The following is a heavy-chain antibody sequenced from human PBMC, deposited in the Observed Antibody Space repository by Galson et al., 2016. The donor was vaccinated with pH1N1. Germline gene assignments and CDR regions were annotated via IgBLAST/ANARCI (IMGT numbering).Heavy chain of an antibody. V-gene: IGHV1-18*01. J-gene: IGHJ6*02. CDR1: GDSFNRYG. CDR3: ARGRGDLAGYYYGLDI. CDR2: INTRTGDT. Sequence: SVKVSCKAPGDSFNRYGITWVLQAPGQGLQWMGWINTRTGDTKTAQKVQGRVTMTTDTTANTVYMELTSLKSDDTGVHYGARGRGDLAGYYYGLDIWGQGTTVTVSS.